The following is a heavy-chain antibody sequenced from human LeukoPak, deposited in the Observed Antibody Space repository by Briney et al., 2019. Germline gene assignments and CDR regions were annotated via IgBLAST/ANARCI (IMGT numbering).Heavy chain of an antibody. D-gene: IGHD3-3*01. J-gene: IGHJ4*02. V-gene: IGHV4-39*07. CDR3: ARVPHGDYFDY. Sequence: PSETLSLTCTASGGSISSSSYYWGWIRQPPGKGLEWIGSIYYSGSTYYNPSLKSRVTISVDTSKNQFSLKLSSVTAADTAVYYCARVPHGDYFDYWGQGTLVTVSS. CDR2: IYYSGST. CDR1: GGSISSSSYY.